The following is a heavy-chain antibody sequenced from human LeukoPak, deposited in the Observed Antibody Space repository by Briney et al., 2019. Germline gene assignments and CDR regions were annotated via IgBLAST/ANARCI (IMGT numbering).Heavy chain of an antibody. CDR2: ISAYNGNT. CDR3: ARVGPHYGSGKLEDY. J-gene: IGHJ4*02. CDR1: GYTFTSYG. V-gene: IGHV1-18*04. Sequence: WASVTVSCNVSGYTFTSYGISWVRQAPGQGLEWMGWISAYNGNTNYAQKLQGRVTMTTDTSTSKAYMELRSLRSDDTAVYYCARVGPHYGSGKLEDYWGQGTLVTVSS. D-gene: IGHD3-10*01.